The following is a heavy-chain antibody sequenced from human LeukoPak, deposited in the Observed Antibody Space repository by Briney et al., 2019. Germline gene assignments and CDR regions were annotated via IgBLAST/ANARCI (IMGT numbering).Heavy chain of an antibody. J-gene: IGHJ3*01. D-gene: IGHD3-10*01. CDR3: AKGKSGGWPPGGFDV. CDR1: GFTFSNYG. Sequence: GGSLRLSCAASGFTFSNYGMTWVRQAPGKGLEWVSAISGSGVSTYYADSVKGRFTISRDNSRDTLYLQMNSLRAEDTALYYCAKGKSGGWPPGGFDVWGQGTMVTVSS. CDR2: ISGSGVST. V-gene: IGHV3-23*01.